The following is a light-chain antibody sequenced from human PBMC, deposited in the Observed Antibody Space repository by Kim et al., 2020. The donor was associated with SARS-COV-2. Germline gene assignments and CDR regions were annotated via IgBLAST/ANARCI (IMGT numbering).Light chain of an antibody. V-gene: IGLV6-57*03. CDR3: QSYNRDNVL. J-gene: IGLJ2*01. CDR2: EDD. CDR1: GGSIDDTY. Sequence: GRTVTISSARSGGSIDDTYVKWYQQRPGGGPTAVIYEDDQRPAGVSDRFSGSIGISSNSASLTISGLRTEGEADYYCQSYNRDNVLFGGGTQLTVL.